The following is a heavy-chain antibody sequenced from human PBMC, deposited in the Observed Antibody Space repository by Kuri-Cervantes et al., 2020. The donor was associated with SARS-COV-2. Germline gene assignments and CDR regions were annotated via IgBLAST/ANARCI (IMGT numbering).Heavy chain of an antibody. D-gene: IGHD2-8*01. CDR2: IIPILGIA. CDR3: ARDDCTNGVCWIDY. CDR1: GGTFSSYA. J-gene: IGHJ4*02. V-gene: IGHV1-69*04. Sequence: SVKVSCRASGGTFSSYAISWVRQAPGQGLEWMGRIIPILGIANYAQKFQSRVTITADKSTSTAYMELSSLRSEDTAVYYCARDDCTNGVCWIDYWGQGTLVTVSS.